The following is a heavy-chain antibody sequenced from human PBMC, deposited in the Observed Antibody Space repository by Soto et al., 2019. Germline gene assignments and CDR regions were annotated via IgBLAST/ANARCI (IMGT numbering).Heavy chain of an antibody. Sequence: GGSLRLSCAASGFTFTNYDMHWVRQAPGKGLEWMALILHDGSAEYYADSVKGRFTISRDNSKNTLYLQMNSLRAEDTAVYYCARSRDGYSCYFYYGMDGWGQGTTVTVSS. V-gene: IGHV3-30*03. D-gene: IGHD4-4*01. J-gene: IGHJ6*02. CDR2: ILHDGSAE. CDR1: GFTFTNYD. CDR3: ARSRDGYSCYFYYGMDG.